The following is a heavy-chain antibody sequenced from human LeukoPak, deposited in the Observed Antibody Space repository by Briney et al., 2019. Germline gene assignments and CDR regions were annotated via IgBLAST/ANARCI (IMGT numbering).Heavy chain of an antibody. D-gene: IGHD3-10*01. V-gene: IGHV4-39*01. Sequence: SETLSLTCTVSGGSISSSSYYWGWIRQPPGKGLEWFGSIYYSGSTYYNPSLKSRVTISVDTSKNQFSLKLSSVTAADTAVYYCARSSDSGSGSYYTPFDYWGQGTLVTVSS. J-gene: IGHJ4*02. CDR3: ARSSDSGSGSYYTPFDY. CDR2: IYYSGST. CDR1: GGSISSSSYY.